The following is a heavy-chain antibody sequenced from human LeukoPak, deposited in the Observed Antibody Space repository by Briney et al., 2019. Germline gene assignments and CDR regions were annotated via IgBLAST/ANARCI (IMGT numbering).Heavy chain of an antibody. CDR1: GGSISSGGYY. D-gene: IGHD2-2*01. CDR2: IYYSGST. J-gene: IGHJ3*02. Sequence: SETLSLTCTVSGGSISSGGYYWSWIRQHPGKGLEWIGYIYYSGSTNYNPSLKSRVTISVDTSKNQFSLKLSSVTAADTAVYYCATSMTHDAFDIWGQGTMVTVSS. V-gene: IGHV4-61*08. CDR3: ATSMTHDAFDI.